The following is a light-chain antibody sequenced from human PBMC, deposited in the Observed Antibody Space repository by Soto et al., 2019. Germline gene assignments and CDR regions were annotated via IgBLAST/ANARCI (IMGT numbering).Light chain of an antibody. V-gene: IGKV3-15*01. CDR2: GAS. CDR1: QSVSSN. CDR3: QQFSSYPLT. Sequence: ETVMTQSPAALSVSPWERATLSCRASQSVSSNLAWYQHKPGQAPRLLISGASTRATGIPARFSGGGSGTDFTLTISRLEPEDFAVYYCQQFSSYPLTFGGGTKVDIK. J-gene: IGKJ4*01.